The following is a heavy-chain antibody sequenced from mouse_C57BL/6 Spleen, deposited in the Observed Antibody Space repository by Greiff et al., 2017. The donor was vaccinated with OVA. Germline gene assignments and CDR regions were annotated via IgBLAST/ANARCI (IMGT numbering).Heavy chain of an antibody. V-gene: IGHV5-17*01. CDR1: GFTFSDYG. Sequence: EVQVVESGGGLVKPGGSLKLSCAASGFTFSDYGMHWVRQAPEKGLEWVAYISSGSSTIYYADTVKGRFTISRDNAKNTLFLQMTSLRSEDTAMYYCARGPGGRAMDYWGQGTSVTVSS. CDR3: ARGPGGRAMDY. CDR2: ISSGSSTI. J-gene: IGHJ4*01.